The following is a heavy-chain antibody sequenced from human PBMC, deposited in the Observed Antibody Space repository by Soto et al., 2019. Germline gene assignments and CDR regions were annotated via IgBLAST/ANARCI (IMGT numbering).Heavy chain of an antibody. CDR3: ARGVDYYDSSGYYNLFDI. CDR1: GYTFTSYA. J-gene: IGHJ3*02. V-gene: IGHV1-3*01. Sequence: QVQLVQSGAEVKKPGASVKVSCKASGYTFTSYAMHWVRQAPGQRLEWMGWINAGNGNTKYSQKFQGRVTITRDTSASTAYMELSSLRSEDTAVYYCARGVDYYDSSGYYNLFDIWGQGTMVTVSS. D-gene: IGHD3-22*01. CDR2: INAGNGNT.